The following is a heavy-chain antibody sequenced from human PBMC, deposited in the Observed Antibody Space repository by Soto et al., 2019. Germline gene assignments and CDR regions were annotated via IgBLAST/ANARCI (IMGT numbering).Heavy chain of an antibody. V-gene: IGHV2-5*02. J-gene: IGHJ4*02. CDR2: IYWDDDE. Sequence: QITLKESGPTLVKPTQTLTLTCSFSGFSLSSSGVAVGWIRQPPGKALEWLALIYWDDDERYSPSLQRRLTISKDTSNNQVVLRMTNMDPSDTGTYYCAHRRGAAAVAYWGQGTLVTVSS. CDR3: AHRRGAAAVAY. CDR1: GFSLSSSGVA. D-gene: IGHD6-13*01.